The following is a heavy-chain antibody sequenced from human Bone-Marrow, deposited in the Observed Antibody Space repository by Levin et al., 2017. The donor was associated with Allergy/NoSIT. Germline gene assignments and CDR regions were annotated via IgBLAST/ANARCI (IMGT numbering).Heavy chain of an antibody. J-gene: IGHJ4*02. CDR3: ARGPRGYYDSSGYEGY. D-gene: IGHD3-22*01. Sequence: GGSLRLSCAASGFTFSSYSMNWVRQAPGKGLEWVSSISSSSSYIYYADSVKGRFTISRDNAKNSLYLQMNSLRAEDTAVYYCARGPRGYYDSSGYEGYWGQGTLVTVSS. CDR1: GFTFSSYS. CDR2: ISSSSSYI. V-gene: IGHV3-21*01.